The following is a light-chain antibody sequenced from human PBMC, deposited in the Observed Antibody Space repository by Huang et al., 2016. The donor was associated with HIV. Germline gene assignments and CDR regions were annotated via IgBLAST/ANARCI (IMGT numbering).Light chain of an antibody. CDR1: QSVGTY. J-gene: IGKJ5*01. V-gene: IGKV1-39*01. CDR2: SAS. Sequence: IQMTQSPTSLSASVGDRVFISCRTSQSVGTYLNWYQQKPGKAPKLLISSASTLHTGVPSRFSGGGSGTVFTLNIRGLQFDDFATYFCQQSYGALSSFGPGTRL. CDR3: QQSYGALSS.